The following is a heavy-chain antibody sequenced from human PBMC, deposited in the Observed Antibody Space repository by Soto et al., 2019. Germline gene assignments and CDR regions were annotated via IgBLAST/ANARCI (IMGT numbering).Heavy chain of an antibody. V-gene: IGHV3-21*06. CDR1: GFTSTRYS. J-gene: IGHJ4*02. CDR2: ISSTTNYI. Sequence: GSLRLSCAASGFTSTRYSMNWVRQAPGKGLEWVSSISSTTNYIYYGDSMKGRFTISRDKAKNSLYMEMNSLRAEDTAVYYCARESEDLTSKFDYWGQGTMVTVYS. CDR3: ARESEDLTSKFDY.